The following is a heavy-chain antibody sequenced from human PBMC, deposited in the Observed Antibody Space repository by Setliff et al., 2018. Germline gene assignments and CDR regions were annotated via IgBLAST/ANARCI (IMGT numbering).Heavy chain of an antibody. Sequence: SETLSLTCNVSGASISSSYWTWIRQPPGNELEWIGYVYSSSSPYYEPSLESRVTMSIDTSKNQISLQLRSLTAADTAVYYCVRVLYDHSFESWGQGTLVTVSS. CDR3: VRVLYDHSFES. V-gene: IGHV4-4*08. CDR1: GASISSSY. D-gene: IGHD4-4*01. J-gene: IGHJ4*02. CDR2: VYSSSSP.